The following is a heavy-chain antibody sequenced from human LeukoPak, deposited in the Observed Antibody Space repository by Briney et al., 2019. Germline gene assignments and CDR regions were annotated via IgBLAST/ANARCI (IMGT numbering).Heavy chain of an antibody. D-gene: IGHD2-2*01. CDR2: ISAYNGNT. Sequence: VASVKVSCKASGYTFTSYGISWVRQAPGQGLERMGWISAYNGNTNYAQKLQGRVTMTTDTSTSTAYMELRSLRSDDTAVYYCARGCSSTSCNYMDVWGKGTTVTVSS. CDR1: GYTFTSYG. J-gene: IGHJ6*03. V-gene: IGHV1-18*01. CDR3: ARGCSSTSCNYMDV.